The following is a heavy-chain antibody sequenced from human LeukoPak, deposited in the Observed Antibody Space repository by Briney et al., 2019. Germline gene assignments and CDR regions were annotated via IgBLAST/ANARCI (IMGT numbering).Heavy chain of an antibody. D-gene: IGHD1-1*01. J-gene: IGHJ5*02. CDR1: GGSISSSSYY. Sequence: NPSETLSLTCAVSGGSISSSSYYWGWIRPPPGRGLEWIGSVYYSRRTYYNPSIKSRVTISVDTSKNQFSLKLSSVTAADTAVYCCARHLQLLAWFDPWGQGTLVTVFS. CDR3: ARHLQLLAWFDP. CDR2: VYYSRRT. V-gene: IGHV4-39*01.